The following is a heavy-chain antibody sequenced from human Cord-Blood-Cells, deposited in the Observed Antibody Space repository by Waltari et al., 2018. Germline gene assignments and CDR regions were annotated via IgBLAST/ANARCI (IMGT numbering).Heavy chain of an antibody. CDR2: IIPILGIA. V-gene: IGHV1-69*09. CDR3: ARRTGDLGWYFDL. D-gene: IGHD7-27*01. CDR1: GGTFSSYA. J-gene: IGHJ2*01. Sequence: QVQLVQSGAEVKKPGSSVKVSCKAAGGTFSSYAISWVRQAPGQGLEWMGRIIPILGIANYAQKFQGRGTITADKSTSTAYMELSSLRSEDTAVYYCARRTGDLGWYFDLWGRGTLVTVSS.